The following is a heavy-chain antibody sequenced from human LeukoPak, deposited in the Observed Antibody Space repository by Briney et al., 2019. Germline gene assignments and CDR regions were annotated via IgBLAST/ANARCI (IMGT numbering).Heavy chain of an antibody. Sequence: PGGSLRLSCAASGFTFDDYAMHWVRQAPGKGLEWVSLISGDGGSTYYADSVKGRFTISRDNSKNSLYLQMNSLRTEDTALYYCARHTVKDGGGYFDYWGQGTLVTVSS. CDR1: GFTFDDYA. D-gene: IGHD3-16*01. J-gene: IGHJ4*02. CDR3: ARHTVKDGGGYFDY. V-gene: IGHV3-43*02. CDR2: ISGDGGST.